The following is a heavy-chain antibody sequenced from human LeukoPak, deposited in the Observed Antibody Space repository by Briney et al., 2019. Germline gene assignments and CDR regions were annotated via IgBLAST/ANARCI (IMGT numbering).Heavy chain of an antibody. Sequence: ASMKVSCRASNDTFIRNGISWVRQAPGQGLEWVGRINVYRGKTNYAQKLQGRVTMTTDTSTSTAYMELRSLRSDDTAVYYCARVMSVAAAGNFDYWGQGTLVTVSS. CDR1: NDTFIRNG. J-gene: IGHJ4*02. D-gene: IGHD6-13*01. V-gene: IGHV1-18*04. CDR3: ARVMSVAAAGNFDY. CDR2: INVYRGKT.